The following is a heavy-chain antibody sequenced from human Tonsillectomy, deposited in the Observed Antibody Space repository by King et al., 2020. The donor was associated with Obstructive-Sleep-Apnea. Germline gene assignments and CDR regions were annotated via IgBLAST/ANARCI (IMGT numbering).Heavy chain of an antibody. V-gene: IGHV4-59*08. CDR3: ARHRGVEDYGGYGDYFDY. D-gene: IGHD5-12*01. Sequence: VQLQESGPGLVKPSETLSLTCTVSGDSISNYYWSWIRHPPGKGLEWSAYMYYSGKTNYSHSLKSRVTISVDTSKIQFSLRLSSVTAADTAVYYCARHRGVEDYGGYGDYFDYWGQGTLVTVSS. J-gene: IGHJ4*02. CDR1: GDSISNYY. CDR2: MYYSGKT.